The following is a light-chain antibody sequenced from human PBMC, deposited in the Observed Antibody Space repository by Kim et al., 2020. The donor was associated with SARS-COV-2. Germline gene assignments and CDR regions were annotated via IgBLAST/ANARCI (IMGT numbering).Light chain of an antibody. CDR2: DAS. Sequence: DIQLTQSPSSLSASVGDGVTITCRANQVISNYLAWYQQKPGKAPTLLIYDASALQSGAPSRFSGSRSGTDFTLTISSLQPEDVSTYYCQQYNTAPCTFCQGTTVYIK. V-gene: IGKV1-27*01. J-gene: IGKJ1*01. CDR1: QVISNY. CDR3: QQYNTAPCT.